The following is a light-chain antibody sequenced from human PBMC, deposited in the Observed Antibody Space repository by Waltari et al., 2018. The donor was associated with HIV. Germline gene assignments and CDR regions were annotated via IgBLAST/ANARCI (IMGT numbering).Light chain of an antibody. CDR1: SGSVSTTYY. V-gene: IGLV8-61*01. Sequence: QTVVTQEPSFSVSPGGTVTLTCGLSSGSVSTTYYPSWYQHTPGQAPPPLFYNTNPRSSGVPDRFSCSILGNKAALNIPGAQADDECDYYCVLYMGSGISVFGGGTKLTVL. CDR3: VLYMGSGISV. J-gene: IGLJ2*01. CDR2: NTN.